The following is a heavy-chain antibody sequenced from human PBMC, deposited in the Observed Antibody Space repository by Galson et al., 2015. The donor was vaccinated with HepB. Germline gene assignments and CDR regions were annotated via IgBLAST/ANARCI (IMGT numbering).Heavy chain of an antibody. CDR3: ARDHFPGSSSWSQGAYYFDY. J-gene: IGHJ4*02. CDR1: GGTFSSYA. Sequence: SVKVSCKASGGTFSSYAISWVRQAPGQGLEWMGRIIPILGIANYAQKFQGRVTITADKSTSTAYMELSSLRSEDTAVYYCARDHFPGSSSWSQGAYYFDYWGQGTLVTVSS. V-gene: IGHV1-69*04. D-gene: IGHD6-13*01. CDR2: IIPILGIA.